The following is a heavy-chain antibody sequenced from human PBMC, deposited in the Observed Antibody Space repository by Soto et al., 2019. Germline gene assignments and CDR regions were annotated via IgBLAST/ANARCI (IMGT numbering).Heavy chain of an antibody. D-gene: IGHD6-13*01. CDR1: GYTFTSYD. J-gene: IGHJ6*03. Sequence: ASVKVSCKASGYTFTSYDINWVRQATGQGLEWMGWMNPNSGNTGYAQKFQGRVTMTRNTSISTAYMELSSLRSEDTAVYYCARKQLGNYYYYMDVWGKGTTVTVSS. CDR2: MNPNSGNT. V-gene: IGHV1-8*01. CDR3: ARKQLGNYYYYMDV.